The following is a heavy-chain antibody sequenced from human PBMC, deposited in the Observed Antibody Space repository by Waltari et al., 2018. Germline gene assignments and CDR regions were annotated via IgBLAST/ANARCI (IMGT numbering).Heavy chain of an antibody. CDR3: ARDPKQLVPSYFDY. CDR1: GFTFSSYS. J-gene: IGHJ4*02. V-gene: IGHV3-21*01. CDR2: ISSSSSYI. D-gene: IGHD6-6*01. Sequence: EVQLVESGGGLVKPGGSLRLSCAASGFTFSSYSMNWVRQGPGKVLEWVSSISSSSSYIYYADSVKGRFTISRDNAKNSLYLQMNSLRAEDTAVYYCARDPKQLVPSYFDYWGQGTLVTVSS.